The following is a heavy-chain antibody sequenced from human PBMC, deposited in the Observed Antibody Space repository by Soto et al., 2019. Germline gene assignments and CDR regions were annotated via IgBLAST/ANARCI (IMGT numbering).Heavy chain of an antibody. J-gene: IGHJ4*02. V-gene: IGHV2-5*02. CDR1: GFSLTTGVG. CDR2: VYWDDDK. CDR3: ATLTADF. Sequence: ITLEEPGPTLVKPTEPLTLTCTFSGFSLTTGVGVGWVRQPPGKALEWLALVYWDDDKHYTPSLMSRLTITKDISKGQVVLTMTNMDPVDTATYYCATLTADFWGPGTLVTVSS.